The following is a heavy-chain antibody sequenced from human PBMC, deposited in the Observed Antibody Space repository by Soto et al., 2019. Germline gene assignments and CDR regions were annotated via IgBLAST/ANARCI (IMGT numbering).Heavy chain of an antibody. Sequence: PSETLSLTCTVSGGSISSDGYYWSWIRQHPGKGLEYIGYIYYSGDTYYTPSLERRVTISVDTSDNQFSLKLTSVTAADTAVYYCAREGGDGIDYWGQGTLVTVSS. CDR3: AREGGDGIDY. D-gene: IGHD3-16*01. V-gene: IGHV4-31*03. CDR2: IYYSGDT. CDR1: GGSISSDGYY. J-gene: IGHJ4*02.